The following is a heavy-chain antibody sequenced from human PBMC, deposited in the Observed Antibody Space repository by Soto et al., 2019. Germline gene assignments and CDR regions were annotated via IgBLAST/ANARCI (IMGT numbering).Heavy chain of an antibody. CDR3: VANHGAASSPRD. D-gene: IGHD1-26*01. CDR1: GKTFINYA. CDR2: VAAYDGGT. J-gene: IGHJ4*02. Sequence: QLVQSGTEVKKPGASVKVSCKSSGKTFINYAFSWERQAPGEGLENMGMVAAYDGGTWSTQTFRGRVSMTTDTSASSAYMELWSLRFDDSAVYYCVANHGAASSPRDWGQGTLVIVSS. V-gene: IGHV1-18*01.